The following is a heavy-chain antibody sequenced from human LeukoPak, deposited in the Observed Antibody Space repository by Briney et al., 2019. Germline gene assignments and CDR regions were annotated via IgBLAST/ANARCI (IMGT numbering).Heavy chain of an antibody. Sequence: GGSLRLFCAASGFTFSNAWMSWVRQAPGKGLEWVGRIKSKTDGGTTDYAAPVKGRFTISRDDSKNTLYLQMNSLKTEDTAVYYCTTENALTKIWFGEYYFDYWGQGTLVTVSS. CDR3: TTENALTKIWFGEYYFDY. V-gene: IGHV3-15*01. J-gene: IGHJ4*02. CDR1: GFTFSNAW. D-gene: IGHD3-10*01. CDR2: IKSKTDGGTT.